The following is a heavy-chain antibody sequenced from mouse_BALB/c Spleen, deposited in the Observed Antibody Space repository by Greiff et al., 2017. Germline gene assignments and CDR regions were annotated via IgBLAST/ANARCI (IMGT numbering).Heavy chain of an antibody. J-gene: IGHJ3*01. CDR1: GFTFSSYT. CDR2: ISNGGGST. Sequence: EVQLVESGGGLVQPGGSLKLSCAASGFTFSSYTMSWVRQTPEKRLEWVAYISNGGGSTYYPDTVKGRFTISRDNAKSTLYLQMSSLKSEDTAMYYCARHKTARATWFAYWGQGTLVTVSA. V-gene: IGHV5-12-2*01. D-gene: IGHD3-2*01. CDR3: ARHKTARATWFAY.